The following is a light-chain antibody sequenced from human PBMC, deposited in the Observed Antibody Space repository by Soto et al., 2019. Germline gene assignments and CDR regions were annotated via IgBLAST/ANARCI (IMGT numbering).Light chain of an antibody. CDR3: QRYGSSPQT. V-gene: IGKV3-20*01. CDR1: QSVSSNY. J-gene: IGKJ1*01. Sequence: EIVLTQSPGTLSLSPGERATLSCRASQSVSSNYLAWYQQKPGQAPSLLIFDASTRATGIPGRFSGSGSGTDFTLTISRLEPEDFAVYYCQRYGSSPQTFGQGTKVEIK. CDR2: DAS.